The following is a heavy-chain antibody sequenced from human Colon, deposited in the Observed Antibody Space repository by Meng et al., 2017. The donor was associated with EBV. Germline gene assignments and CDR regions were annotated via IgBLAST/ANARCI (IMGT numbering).Heavy chain of an antibody. J-gene: IGHJ4*02. V-gene: IGHV3-11*01. Sequence: LVESGGALAMPGGSLGVSFGASDLTLIHYTPSKRLQAIGESLQCVSINDSDSPRCYADSVEGRFTISRDNGKRSVYLQKSSLRFEETGVYYFARVKSGFDYWGQGALVTVSS. CDR3: ARVKSGFDY. CDR1: DLTLIHYT. CDR2: NDSDSPR.